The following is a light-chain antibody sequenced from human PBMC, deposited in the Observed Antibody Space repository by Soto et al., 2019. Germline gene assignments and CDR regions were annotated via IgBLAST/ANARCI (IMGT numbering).Light chain of an antibody. J-gene: IGKJ1*01. CDR2: KVS. CDR3: MQGTHWPGT. CDR1: QSLVNSDGNTY. V-gene: IGKV2-30*01. Sequence: DVVMTQSPLSLPVTLGQPASISCRSSQSLVNSDGNTYLNWFQQRPGQSPRRLIYKVSNRDSGVPDRFSGSGSGTDFTLKISRVEAEDVGVYYFMQGTHWPGTFGQGTKVEIK.